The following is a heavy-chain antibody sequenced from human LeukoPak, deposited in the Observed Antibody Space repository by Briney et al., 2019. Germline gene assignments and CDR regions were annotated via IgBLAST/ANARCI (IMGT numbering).Heavy chain of an antibody. CDR1: GFPFSDYV. CDR3: ARDYDWAFDF. CDR2: INHNGEAI. Sequence: GGSLRLSCAASGFPFSDYVLSWVRQAPGKGLEWIAYINHNGEAIYYPDFVKGRFIISRDNVKNSLFLQMNDLRDEDTAIYYCARDYDWAFDFWGQGTRVTVSS. J-gene: IGHJ4*02. D-gene: IGHD3-9*01. V-gene: IGHV3-48*02.